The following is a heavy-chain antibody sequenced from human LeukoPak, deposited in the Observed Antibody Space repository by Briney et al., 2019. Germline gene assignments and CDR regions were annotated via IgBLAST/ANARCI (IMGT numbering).Heavy chain of an antibody. Sequence: SETLSLTCAVSGASISSYYWSWIRRPPGKGLEWIAFIYYSGSTKYNPSLKSRVTISVDTPKNQFSLKLSSVTAADTAVYYCARARYGGDSEGYFDLWGRGTLVTVSS. CDR1: GASISSYY. CDR2: IYYSGST. D-gene: IGHD4-23*01. J-gene: IGHJ2*01. V-gene: IGHV4-59*01. CDR3: ARARYGGDSEGYFDL.